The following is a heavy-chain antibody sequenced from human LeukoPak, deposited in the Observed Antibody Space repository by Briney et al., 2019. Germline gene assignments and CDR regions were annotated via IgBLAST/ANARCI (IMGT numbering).Heavy chain of an antibody. V-gene: IGHV1-46*04. CDR1: GYTFTSYY. D-gene: IGHD3-22*01. CDR2: INPSGGST. CDR3: AKGITMIVVVTDFDY. J-gene: IGHJ4*02. Sequence: ASVKVSCKASGYTFTSYYMHWVRQAPGQGLEWMGIINPSGGSTHYADSVKGRFTISRDNSKNTLYLQMNSLRAEDTAVYYCAKGITMIVVVTDFDYWGQGTLVTVSS.